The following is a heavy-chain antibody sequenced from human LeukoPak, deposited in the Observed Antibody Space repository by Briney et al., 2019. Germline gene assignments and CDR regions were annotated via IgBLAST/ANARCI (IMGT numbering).Heavy chain of an antibody. D-gene: IGHD3-10*01. Sequence: PSQTLSLTCTVSGGSISSGGYYWSWIRQPPGKGLEWIGYIYHSGSTYHNPSLKSRVTISVDRSKNQFSLKLSSVTAADTAVYYCARHEGVWFGELLYAFDIWGQGTMVTVSS. V-gene: IGHV4-30-2*01. CDR3: ARHEGVWFGELLYAFDI. CDR1: GGSISSGGYY. J-gene: IGHJ3*02. CDR2: IYHSGST.